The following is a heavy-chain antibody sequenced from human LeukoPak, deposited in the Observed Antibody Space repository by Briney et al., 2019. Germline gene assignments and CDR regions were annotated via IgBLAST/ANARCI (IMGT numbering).Heavy chain of an antibody. Sequence: ETLSLTCTVSGGSISSYYWSWIRQPPGKGLEWIGYIYYSGSTNYNPSLKSRVTISVDTSKNQFSLKLSSVTAADTAVYYCARFAPGQWLVDYWGQGTLVTVSS. J-gene: IGHJ4*02. CDR2: IYYSGST. CDR3: ARFAPGQWLVDY. CDR1: GGSISSYY. D-gene: IGHD6-19*01. V-gene: IGHV4-59*01.